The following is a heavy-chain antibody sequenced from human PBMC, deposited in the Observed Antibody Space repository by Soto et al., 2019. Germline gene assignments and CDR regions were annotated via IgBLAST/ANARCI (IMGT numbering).Heavy chain of an antibody. CDR3: ARDLTTKQLSRYFDY. Sequence: GGSLRLSCAASGFTFSSYAMSWVRQAPGKGLEWVSAISGSGGSTYYADSVKGRFTISSDNTKNTLYLQMNSLRAEDTAVYYCARDLTTKQLSRYFDYWGQGTLVTVSS. D-gene: IGHD6-6*01. V-gene: IGHV3-23*01. J-gene: IGHJ4*02. CDR1: GFTFSSYA. CDR2: ISGSGGST.